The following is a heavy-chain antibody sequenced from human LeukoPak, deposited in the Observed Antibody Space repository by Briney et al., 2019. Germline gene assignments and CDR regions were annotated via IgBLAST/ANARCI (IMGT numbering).Heavy chain of an antibody. CDR1: GGSISSSSYY. Sequence: SETLSLTCTVSGGSISSSSYYWGWIRQPPGKGLEWIGSIYTSGSTNYNPSLKSRVTMSVDTSKNQFSLKLSSVTAADTAVYYCARDVVAAPGTWDYWGQGTLVTVSS. V-gene: IGHV4-39*07. D-gene: IGHD6-13*01. CDR3: ARDVVAAPGTWDY. CDR2: IYTSGST. J-gene: IGHJ4*02.